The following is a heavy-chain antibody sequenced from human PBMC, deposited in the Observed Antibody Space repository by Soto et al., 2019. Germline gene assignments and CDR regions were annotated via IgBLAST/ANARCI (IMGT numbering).Heavy chain of an antibody. V-gene: IGHV4-31*03. J-gene: IGHJ4*02. Sequence: QVQLQESGPGLVKPSQTLSLTCTVSGGSISSGGYYWSWIRQHPGKGLEWIGYIYYSGSTYYNPSLKSRVTISVDTSKNQLSLKLSSVTAADTAVYYCARERGKWGSDAFFDYWGQGTLVTVSS. D-gene: IGHD1-26*01. CDR3: ARERGKWGSDAFFDY. CDR2: IYYSGST. CDR1: GGSISSGGYY.